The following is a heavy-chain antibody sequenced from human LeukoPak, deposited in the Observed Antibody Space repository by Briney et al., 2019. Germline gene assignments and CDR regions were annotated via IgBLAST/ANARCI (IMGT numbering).Heavy chain of an antibody. CDR3: AKVQGWGTGYFFDS. V-gene: IGHV3-23*01. CDR1: GFTLGNYA. D-gene: IGHD2/OR15-2a*01. Sequence: GGSLRLSCAASGFTLGNYAMGWVRQAAGKGLEWVSAISGGIGTTYYADSVKGRFTISRDISKNTLYLQMNSLRAEDTAVYYCAKVQGWGTGYFFDSWGQGALVTVSS. CDR2: ISGGIGTT. J-gene: IGHJ4*02.